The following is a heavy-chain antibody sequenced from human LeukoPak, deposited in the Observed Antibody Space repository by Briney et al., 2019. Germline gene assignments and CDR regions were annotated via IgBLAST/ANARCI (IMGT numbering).Heavy chain of an antibody. CDR2: ISTRGNT. V-gene: IGHV4-4*07. J-gene: IGHJ4*02. Sequence: KPSETLSLTCSVSGDFITNRYWSWVRQSAGKGPEWIGRISTRGNTNYNPSLKSRVTMSVDTSNKHFSLRLTSVTAADTAVYYCVRNWDYWGQGTLVTVSS. D-gene: IGHD1-1*01. CDR3: VRNWDY. CDR1: GDFITNRY.